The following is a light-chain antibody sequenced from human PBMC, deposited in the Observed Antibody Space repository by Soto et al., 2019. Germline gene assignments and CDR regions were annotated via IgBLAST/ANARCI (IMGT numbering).Light chain of an antibody. Sequence: EIVLTQSPGTLSLSPGERATFSCRASQSVSSSYIAWYQQKRGQAPRRLIYGASIRATGIPDRFSGSGSGTDFTLSISRLEPEDFAVYYCQQSFTSPYTFGQGTKVDIK. V-gene: IGKV3-20*01. J-gene: IGKJ2*01. CDR2: GAS. CDR1: QSVSSSY. CDR3: QQSFTSPYT.